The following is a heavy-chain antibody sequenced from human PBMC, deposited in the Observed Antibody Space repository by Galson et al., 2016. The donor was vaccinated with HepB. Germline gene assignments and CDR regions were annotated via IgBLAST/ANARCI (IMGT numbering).Heavy chain of an antibody. J-gene: IGHJ1*01. V-gene: IGHV4-34*01. CDR2: SLHSGDS. D-gene: IGHD5/OR15-5a*01. Sequence: SETLSLTCGVSGGSFSDYYWTWIRQAPGKGLEWIGDSLHSGDSNYNPSLKSRVTISVDKSTKQLSLNLTSMTAADTAVYYCARGRRVSTISTVVTQYFQHWAQGTLVIVSS. CDR3: ARGRRVSTISTVVTQYFQH. CDR1: GGSFSDYY.